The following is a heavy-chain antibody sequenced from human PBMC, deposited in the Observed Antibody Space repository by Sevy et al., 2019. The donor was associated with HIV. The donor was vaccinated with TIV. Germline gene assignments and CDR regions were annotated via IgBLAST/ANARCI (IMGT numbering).Heavy chain of an antibody. Sequence: SETLSLTCNVSGGSISSSSYYWGWIRQPPGKGLEWIGSFYSTGSTSYNPSLRSRVTVSADTSKSQFSLKLDSVSAADTAVYYCAIPRASGWYEGTGGYFDLWGRGTLVTVSS. D-gene: IGHD6-19*01. CDR1: GGSISSSSYY. CDR2: FYSTGST. V-gene: IGHV4-39*01. CDR3: AIPRASGWYEGTGGYFDL. J-gene: IGHJ2*01.